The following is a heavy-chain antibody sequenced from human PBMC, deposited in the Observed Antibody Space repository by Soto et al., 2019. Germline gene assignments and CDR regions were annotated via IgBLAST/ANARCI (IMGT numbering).Heavy chain of an antibody. V-gene: IGHV3-11*01. J-gene: IGHJ4*02. CDR2: ISSSGSII. D-gene: IGHD3-22*01. CDR1: GFTFSDYY. CDR3: ARDQGYYESSGYFDY. Sequence: LRLSCAASGFTFSDYYMSWIRQAPGKGLEWVSYISSSGSIIYYADSVKGRFTISRDNAKNSLYLQMNSLRAEDTAVYYCARDQGYYESSGYFDYWGQGTLVTVSS.